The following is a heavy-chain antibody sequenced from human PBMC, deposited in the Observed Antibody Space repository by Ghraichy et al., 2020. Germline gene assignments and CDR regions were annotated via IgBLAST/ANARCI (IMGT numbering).Heavy chain of an antibody. CDR3: ARFPPIAVAGKGFDY. CDR1: GGSISSSSYY. CDR2: IYYSGST. V-gene: IGHV4-39*07. Sequence: SETLSLTCTVSGGSISSSSYYWGWIRQPPGKGLEWIGSIYYSGSTYYNPSLKSRVTISVDTSKNQFSLKLSSVTAADTAVYYCARFPPIAVAGKGFDYWGQGTLVTVSS. D-gene: IGHD6-19*01. J-gene: IGHJ4*02.